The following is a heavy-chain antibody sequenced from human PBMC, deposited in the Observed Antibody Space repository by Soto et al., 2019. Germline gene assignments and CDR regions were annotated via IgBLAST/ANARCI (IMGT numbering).Heavy chain of an antibody. V-gene: IGHV4-38-2*01. CDR2: IYHSGNT. CDR1: GYSITNGYY. J-gene: IGHJ4*02. Sequence: PSETLSLTCAVSGYSITNGYYWGWIRQPPGKGLEWIGSIYHSGNTYYNPSLKSRVTLSIDTSKNQFSLKLRSVTAADTAMYYCARVKLAGRGSFNDWGQGTMVTVYS. CDR3: ARVKLAGRGSFND. D-gene: IGHD3-3*02.